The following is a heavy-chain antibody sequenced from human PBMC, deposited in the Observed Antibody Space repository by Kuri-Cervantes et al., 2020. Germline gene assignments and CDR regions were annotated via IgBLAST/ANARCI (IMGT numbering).Heavy chain of an antibody. CDR1: GGTLSSYA. Sequence: SVKVSCKASGGTLSSYAISWVRQAPGQGLEWMGGIIPIFGTANYAQKLQGRVTMTTDTSTSTAYMELRSLRSDDTAVYYCARGSYMDYWGQGTLVTVSS. CDR2: IIPIFGTA. J-gene: IGHJ4*02. V-gene: IGHV1-69*05. CDR3: ARGSYMDY.